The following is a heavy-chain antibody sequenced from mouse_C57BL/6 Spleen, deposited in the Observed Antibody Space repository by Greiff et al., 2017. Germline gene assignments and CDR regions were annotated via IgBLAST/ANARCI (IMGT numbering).Heavy chain of an antibody. CDR1: GYTFTDYY. D-gene: IGHD4-1*01. CDR3: ASVNWYYYAMDY. Sequence: VQLQQSGPELVKPGASVKISCKASGYTFTDYYMNWVKQSHGKSLEWIGDINPNNGGTSYNQKVKGKATLPVDKSSSTAYMELRSLTSEDSAVYYCASVNWYYYAMDYWGQGTSVTVSS. J-gene: IGHJ4*01. CDR2: INPNNGGT. V-gene: IGHV1-26*01.